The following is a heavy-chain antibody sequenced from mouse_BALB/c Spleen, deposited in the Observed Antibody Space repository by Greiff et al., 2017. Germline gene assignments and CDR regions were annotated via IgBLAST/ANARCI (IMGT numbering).Heavy chain of an antibody. V-gene: IGHV1S56*01. CDR2: IYPGDGST. CDR3: ARGDYGYFDY. CDR1: GYTFTSYY. J-gene: IGHJ2*01. Sequence: QVQLKQSGPELVKPGASVKMSCKASGYTFTSYYIHWVKQRPGQGLEWIGWIYPGDGSTKYNEKFKGKTTLTADKSSSTAYMLLSSLTSEDSAIYFCARGDYGYFDYWGQGTTLTVSS. D-gene: IGHD1-1*02.